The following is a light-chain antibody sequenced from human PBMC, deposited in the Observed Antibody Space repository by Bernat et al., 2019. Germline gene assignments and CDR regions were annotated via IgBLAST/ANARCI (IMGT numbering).Light chain of an antibody. CDR2: GNY. CDR3: STWDGSLNGVV. CDR1: SSNIGSSS. V-gene: IGLV1-44*01. J-gene: IGLJ2*01. Sequence: QSVLTQAPPPSGTPGQRIIISCSGSSSNIGSSSVNWYQHLPGTPPKLLIRGNYLRPAGAPVRFAGSKSGTSASLALTGLQSEDEAEYYCSTWDGSLNGVVLGGGTKLNVL.